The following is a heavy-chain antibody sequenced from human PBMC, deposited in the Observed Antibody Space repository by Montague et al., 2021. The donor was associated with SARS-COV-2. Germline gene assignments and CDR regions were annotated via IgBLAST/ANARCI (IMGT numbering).Heavy chain of an antibody. CDR3: ARLWDTVCYYYGMDV. CDR1: GFSMASPKVC. J-gene: IGHJ6*02. CDR2: IHYSGST. Sequence: LVKPTQTLTLTCTLSGFSMASPKVCVTWIRQPPGKGLEWIGSIHYSGSTYYNPSLKSRVSISVDTSKNQFSLKLSSVTAADTAVYYCARLWDTVCYYYGMDVWGQGTTVTVSS. D-gene: IGHD1-26*01. V-gene: IGHV4-39*01.